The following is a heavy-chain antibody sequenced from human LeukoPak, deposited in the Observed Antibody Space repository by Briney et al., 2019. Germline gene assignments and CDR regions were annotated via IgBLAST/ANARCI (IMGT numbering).Heavy chain of an antibody. CDR1: GFTFSSYE. V-gene: IGHV3-21*01. CDR2: ISSSSSYI. D-gene: IGHD6-6*01. J-gene: IGHJ4*02. CDR3: ARDPKASEYSSTPVDY. Sequence: GGSLRLSCAASGFTFSSYEMNWVRQAPGKGLEWVSSISSSSSYIYYADSVKGRFTISRDNAKNSLYLQMNSLRAEDTAVYYCARDPKASEYSSTPVDYWGQGTLVTVSS.